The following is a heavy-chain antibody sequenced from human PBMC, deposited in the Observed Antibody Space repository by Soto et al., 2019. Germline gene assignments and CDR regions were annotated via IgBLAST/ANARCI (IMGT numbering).Heavy chain of an antibody. CDR2: IYRTGST. D-gene: IGHD1-7*01. CDR1: GGSFTSNNW. V-gene: IGHV4-4*02. CDR3: ASRDPGTSVDY. Sequence: KPSETLSLTGAVSGGSFTSNNWWTRVRQPPGQGLEWIGEIYRTGSTNYNPSLKSRVTISLDKSENQFSLKVTSLTAADTAVYYCASRDPGTSVDYWGQGTLVTVSS. J-gene: IGHJ4*02.